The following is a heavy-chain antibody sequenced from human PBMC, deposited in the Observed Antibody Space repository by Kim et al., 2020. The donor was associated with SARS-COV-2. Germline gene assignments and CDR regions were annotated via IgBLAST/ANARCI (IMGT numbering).Heavy chain of an antibody. D-gene: IGHD3-16*02. CDR1: GFTFSSYG. CDR2: IWYDGSNK. V-gene: IGHV3-33*06. CDR3: AKDLIGYRSGLPGD. Sequence: GGSLRLSCAASGFTFSSYGMHWVRQAPGKGLEWVAVIWYDGSNKYYADSVKGRFTISRDNSKNTLYLQMNSLRAEDTAVYYCAKDLIGYRSGLPGDWGQGTLVTVSS. J-gene: IGHJ4*02.